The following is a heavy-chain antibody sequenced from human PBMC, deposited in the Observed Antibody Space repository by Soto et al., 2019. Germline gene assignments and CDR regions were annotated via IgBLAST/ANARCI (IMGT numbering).Heavy chain of an antibody. CDR2: ISNSGST. CDR3: ARETPYCTSTSCSASYYYGMDV. V-gene: IGHV4-59*02. J-gene: IGHJ6*02. Sequence: QVQLQESGPGLVKPSETLSLTCTVSGSSVSSYYWSWIRQPPGKGLEWIGYISNSGSTNYNPSLMSRVTISVDTSKNQFSLKMTSVTAADTAVYYCARETPYCTSTSCSASYYYGMDVWGQGTTVTVSS. CDR1: GSSVSSYY. D-gene: IGHD2-2*01.